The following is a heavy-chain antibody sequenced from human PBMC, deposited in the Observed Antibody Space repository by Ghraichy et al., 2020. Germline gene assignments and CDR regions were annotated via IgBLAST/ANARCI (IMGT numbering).Heavy chain of an antibody. CDR3: TTGRYSVSSHLDYYYYYGMDV. D-gene: IGHD1-26*01. Sequence: GESLNISCAASGFTFSNAWMSWVRQAPGKGLEWVGRIKSNTDGGTTDYAAPVKGRFTISRDESKNTLYLQMNSLKTEDTAVYYCTTGRYSVSSHLDYYYYYGMDVWGQGTTVTVSS. CDR2: IKSNTDGGTT. CDR1: GFTFSNAW. V-gene: IGHV3-15*01. J-gene: IGHJ6*02.